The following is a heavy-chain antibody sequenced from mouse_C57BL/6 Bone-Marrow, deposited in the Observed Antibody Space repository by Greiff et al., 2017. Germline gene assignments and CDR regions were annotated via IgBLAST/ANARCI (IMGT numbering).Heavy chain of an antibody. Sequence: QVHVKQSGAELVKPGASVKMSCKASGYTFTSYWITWVKQRPGQGLEWIGDIYPGSGSTNYNEKFKSKATLTVDTSSSTAYMQLSSLTSEDSAVYYCARELRSYWGQGTTLTVSS. J-gene: IGHJ2*01. CDR3: ARELRSY. CDR1: GYTFTSYW. CDR2: IYPGSGST. V-gene: IGHV1-55*01. D-gene: IGHD1-1*01.